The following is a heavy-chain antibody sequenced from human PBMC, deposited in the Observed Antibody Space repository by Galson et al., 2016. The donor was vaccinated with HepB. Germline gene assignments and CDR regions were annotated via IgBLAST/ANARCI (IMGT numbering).Heavy chain of an antibody. Sequence: SLRLSCAASGFMFKNYAMSWVRQAPGKGLEWVSVISGSGGTTFYAESVKGRFTISRDNSQNTVDLQMNSLRAEDTAVYYCAKEDPSNVWGSYRYLNYFDYWGQGTLVTVSS. D-gene: IGHD3-16*02. CDR1: GFMFKNYA. CDR2: ISGSGGTT. V-gene: IGHV3-23*01. CDR3: AKEDPSNVWGSYRYLNYFDY. J-gene: IGHJ4*02.